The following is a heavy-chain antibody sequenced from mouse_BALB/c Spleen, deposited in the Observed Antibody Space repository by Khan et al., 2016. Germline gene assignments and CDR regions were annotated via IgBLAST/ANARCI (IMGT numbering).Heavy chain of an antibody. V-gene: IGHV9-2-1*01. CDR3: IIDGDLDY. J-gene: IGHJ2*01. CDR1: GYTFTDYS. D-gene: IGHD2-12*01. CDR2: INTETGEA. Sequence: QIQLVQSGPELKKPGETVKISCKASGYTFTDYSMHWVKHIPGKGLKWMGWINTETGEATYADDFKGRFAFSLETSASTAYLQINNLKNEDTATYFFIIDGDLDYWGQGTTLTVSA.